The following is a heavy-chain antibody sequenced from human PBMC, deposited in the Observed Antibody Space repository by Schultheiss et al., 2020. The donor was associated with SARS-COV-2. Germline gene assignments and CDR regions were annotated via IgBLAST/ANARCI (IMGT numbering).Heavy chain of an antibody. D-gene: IGHD6-13*01. Sequence: SETLSLTCTVSGGSISSYYWSWIRQPPGKGLEWIGYIYYSGSTYYNPSLKSRVTISVDTSKNQFSLKLSSVTAADTAVYYCARGSRAAAGVDYWGQGTLVTVSS. V-gene: IGHV4-59*12. CDR2: IYYSGST. J-gene: IGHJ4*02. CDR3: ARGSRAAAGVDY. CDR1: GGSISSYY.